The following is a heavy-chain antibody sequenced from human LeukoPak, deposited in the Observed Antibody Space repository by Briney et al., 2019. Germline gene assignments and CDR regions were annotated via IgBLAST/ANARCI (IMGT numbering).Heavy chain of an antibody. J-gene: IGHJ4*02. CDR2: IYYSGST. V-gene: IGHV4-39*01. CDR3: ARRSDGSGSYTLDY. Sequence: PSETLSLTCTVSGGSISSSSYYWGWIRQPPGKGLEWIGSIYYSGSTYYNPSLKSRVTISVDTSKNQFSLKLSSVTAADTAVYYCARRSDGSGSYTLDYWGQGTLATVSS. D-gene: IGHD3-10*01. CDR1: GGSISSSSYY.